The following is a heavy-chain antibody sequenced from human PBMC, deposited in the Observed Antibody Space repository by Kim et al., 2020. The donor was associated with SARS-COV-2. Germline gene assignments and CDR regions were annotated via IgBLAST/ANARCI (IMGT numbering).Heavy chain of an antibody. CDR1: GFTVSSNY. CDR3: VITTGAMVIRPGPPDWYFDL. CDR2: IYSGGST. Sequence: GGSLRLSCAASGFTVSSNYMSWVRQAPGKGLEWVSVIYSGGSTYYADSVKGRFTISRDNSKNTLYLQMNSLRAEDTAVYYCVITTGAMVIRPGPPDWYFDLWGGGTLVTVSS. J-gene: IGHJ2*01. D-gene: IGHD5-18*01. V-gene: IGHV3-53*01.